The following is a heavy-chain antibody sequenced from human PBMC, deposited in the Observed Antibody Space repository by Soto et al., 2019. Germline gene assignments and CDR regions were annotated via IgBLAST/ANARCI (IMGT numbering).Heavy chain of an antibody. J-gene: IGHJ4*02. CDR2: INAGNGNT. CDR3: ARTYHGSGSYQY. D-gene: IGHD3-10*01. V-gene: IGHV1-3*01. CDR1: GYTFTSYA. Sequence: ASVKVSCKASGYTFTSYAMHWVRQAPGQRLEWMGWINAGNGNTKYSQKFQGRVTITRDTSASTAYMELSSLRSEDTAVYYCARTYHGSGSYQYWGQGTLVTVSS.